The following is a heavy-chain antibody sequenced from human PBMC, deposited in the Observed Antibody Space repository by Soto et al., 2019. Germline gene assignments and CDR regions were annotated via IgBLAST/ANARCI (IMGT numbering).Heavy chain of an antibody. CDR3: ARGRYGDY. D-gene: IGHD1-1*01. CDR2: ISAHNGNT. Sequence: QVHLVQSGAEVTKPGASVKVSCKGSGYAFTTYGITWVRQAPGQGLEWMGWISAHNGNTNYAQKLQRRVTVTRETSTSKAYRELRSLRYDDTAVYYCARGRYGDYWGQGALVTVSS. V-gene: IGHV1-18*01. J-gene: IGHJ4*02. CDR1: GYAFTTYG.